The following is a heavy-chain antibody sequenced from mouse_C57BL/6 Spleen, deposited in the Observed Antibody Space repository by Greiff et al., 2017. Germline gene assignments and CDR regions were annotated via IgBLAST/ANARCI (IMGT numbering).Heavy chain of an antibody. CDR1: GFSLTSYG. V-gene: IGHV2-4*01. Sequence: VQLQESGPGLVQPSQSLSITCIVSGFSLTSYGVHWVRQPPGKGLEWLGVIWSGGSTDYNAAFISRLSISKDNSKSQVFFKMNSLQADDTDIYDWAKGGYSNYDYAMDDWGQGTSGTVSA. D-gene: IGHD2-5*01. J-gene: IGHJ4*01. CDR2: IWSGGST. CDR3: AKGGYSNYDYAMDD.